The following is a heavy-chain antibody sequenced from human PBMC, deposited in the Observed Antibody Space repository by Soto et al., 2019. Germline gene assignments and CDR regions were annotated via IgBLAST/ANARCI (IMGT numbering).Heavy chain of an antibody. Sequence: HPGGSLRLSCADSGFSFSSYWMHWVRQGPGKGLVWVSRINTDGSSTNYADSVKGRFTISRDNAKNTLYLQMNSLRAEDMAVYYCARSPGGYYIDWGQGTMVTVSS. CDR1: GFSFSSYW. J-gene: IGHJ3*01. CDR2: INTDGSST. D-gene: IGHD3-9*01. CDR3: ARSPGGYYID. V-gene: IGHV3-74*01.